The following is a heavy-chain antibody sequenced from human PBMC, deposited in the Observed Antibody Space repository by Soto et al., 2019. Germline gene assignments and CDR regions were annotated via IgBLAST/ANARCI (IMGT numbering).Heavy chain of an antibody. CDR2: INPSGGST. V-gene: IGHV1-46*01. CDR1: GYTFTRYY. CDR3: ARDNGAGYYYYGMDV. D-gene: IGHD4-17*01. J-gene: IGHJ6*02. Sequence: GASVKGSCKASGYTFTRYYMHWGRQAPGQGLEWMGIINPSGGSTSYAQKFQGRVTMTRDTSTSTVYMELSSLRSEDTAVYYCARDNGAGYYYYGMDVWGQGTTVTVSS.